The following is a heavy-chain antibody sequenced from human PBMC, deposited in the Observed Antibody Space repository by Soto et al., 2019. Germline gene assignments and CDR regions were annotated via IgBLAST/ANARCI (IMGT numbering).Heavy chain of an antibody. D-gene: IGHD2-2*01. Sequence: GGSLRLSCAASGFTFSSYAMSWVRQAPGKGLEWVSAISGSGGSTYYADSVKGRFTISRDNSKNTLYLQMNSLRAEDTAVYYCAKESTTNIVVVPAATNPLDYWGQGTLVTVSS. J-gene: IGHJ4*02. CDR3: AKESTTNIVVVPAATNPLDY. CDR1: GFTFSSYA. CDR2: ISGSGGST. V-gene: IGHV3-23*01.